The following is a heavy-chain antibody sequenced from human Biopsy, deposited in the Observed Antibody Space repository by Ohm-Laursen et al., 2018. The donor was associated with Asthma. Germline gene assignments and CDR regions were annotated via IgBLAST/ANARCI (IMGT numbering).Heavy chain of an antibody. J-gene: IGHJ4*02. Sequence: SQNLSLTCTVSGGSISSGAYYWSWVRQPPGKGLEWIGYIYYIGSTYYNPSLKSRVAISLDTSKNQFSLKLSSVTAADTAAYFCARRGGVRRYFDYWGQGTLVTVSS. D-gene: IGHD3-16*01. CDR2: IYYIGST. V-gene: IGHV4-30-4*01. CDR3: ARRGGVRRYFDY. CDR1: GGSISSGAYY.